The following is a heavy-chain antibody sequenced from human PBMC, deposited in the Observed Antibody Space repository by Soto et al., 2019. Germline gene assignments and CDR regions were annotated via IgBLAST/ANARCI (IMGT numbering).Heavy chain of an antibody. CDR3: ASEIVGATPLDY. Sequence: GGPLRLSCAASGFTFSNYSMNWVRQAPGKGLEWVSSISSCSSYIYYADSVKGRFTISRDNAKHLLYLQMNSLIAEDTAVYYCASEIVGATPLDYWGQGTLVTVSS. V-gene: IGHV3-21*01. D-gene: IGHD1-26*01. CDR1: GFTFSNYS. J-gene: IGHJ4*02. CDR2: ISSCSSYI.